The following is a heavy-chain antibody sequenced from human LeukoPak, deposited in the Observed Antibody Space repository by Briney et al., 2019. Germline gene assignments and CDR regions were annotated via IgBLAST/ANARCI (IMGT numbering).Heavy chain of an antibody. CDR2: ISSSSSYI. J-gene: IGHJ5*02. D-gene: IGHD5-18*01. CDR3: ARGPPQLWLRFYWPDP. CDR1: GFTFSSYS. V-gene: IGHV3-21*01. Sequence: GGSLRLSCAASGFTFSSYSMNWVRQAPGKGLEWVSSISSSSSYIYYADSVKGRFTISRDNAKNSLYLQMNSLRAEDTAVYYCARGPPQLWLRFYWPDPWGQGTLVTVSS.